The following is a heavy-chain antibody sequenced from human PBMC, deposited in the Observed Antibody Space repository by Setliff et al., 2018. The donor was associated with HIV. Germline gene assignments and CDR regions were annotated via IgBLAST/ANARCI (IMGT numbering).Heavy chain of an antibody. V-gene: IGHV3-74*01. CDR2: ITGDGSST. CDR3: ARDTEMITTTDAFDI. D-gene: IGHD3-22*01. J-gene: IGHJ3*02. CDR1: GFTFSDYW. Sequence: GSLRLSCAASGFTFSDYWMHWVRQAPGKGLVWVSRITGDGSSTRYADSVNGRFTISRDNAKNTMYLEMNSLRAEDTAVYYCARDTEMITTTDAFDIWGQGTMVTV.